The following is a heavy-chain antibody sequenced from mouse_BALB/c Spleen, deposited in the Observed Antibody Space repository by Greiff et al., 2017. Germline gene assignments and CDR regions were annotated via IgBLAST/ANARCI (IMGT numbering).Heavy chain of an antibody. CDR3: ARSGTLLLDY. CDR2: IYPGNVNT. Sequence: QVQLKQSGPELVKPGASVRISCKASGYTFTSYYIHWVKQRPGQGLEWIGWIYPGNVNTKYNEKFKGKATLTADKSSSTAYMQLSSLTSEDSAVYFCARSGTLLLDYWGQGTTLTVSS. CDR1: GYTFTSYY. J-gene: IGHJ2*01. D-gene: IGHD1-2*01. V-gene: IGHV1S56*01.